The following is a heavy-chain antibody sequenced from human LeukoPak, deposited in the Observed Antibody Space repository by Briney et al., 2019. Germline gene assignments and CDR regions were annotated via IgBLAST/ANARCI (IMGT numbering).Heavy chain of an antibody. Sequence: SQTLSLTSAVGGYSTSSSNWWGWIRQPPGKGLEWIGYVYYSGSAYYNTSLNSRVSMSIDTSKNQFSLKLSSVTAVDTAVYYCVRNQAVASNHGAMDIWGQGTMVTVSS. D-gene: IGHD6-19*01. CDR2: VYYSGSA. J-gene: IGHJ3*02. CDR1: GYSTSSSNW. CDR3: VRNQAVASNHGAMDI. V-gene: IGHV4-28*01.